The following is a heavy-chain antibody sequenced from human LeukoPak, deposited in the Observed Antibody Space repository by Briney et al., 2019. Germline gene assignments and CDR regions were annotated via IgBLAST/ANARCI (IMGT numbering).Heavy chain of an antibody. CDR1: GFTFSSYA. Sequence: GGSLRLSCAASGFTFSSYAMHWVRQAPGKGLEWVAVISYDGSNKYYADSVKGRFTISRDNSKNTLYLQMNSLRAEDTAVYYCARDVGGRIDYWGQGTLVTVSS. CDR3: ARDVGGRIDY. J-gene: IGHJ4*02. D-gene: IGHD1-26*01. CDR2: ISYDGSNK. V-gene: IGHV3-30-3*01.